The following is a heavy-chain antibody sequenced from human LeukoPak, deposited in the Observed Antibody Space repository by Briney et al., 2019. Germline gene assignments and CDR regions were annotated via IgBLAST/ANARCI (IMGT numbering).Heavy chain of an antibody. CDR1: GGSISSGGYY. J-gene: IGHJ4*02. V-gene: IGHV4-30-2*01. CDR2: IYHSGST. CDR3: ARLIAADPQLDY. Sequence: SETLSLTCTVSGGSISSGGYYWSWIRQPPGKGLEWIGYIYHSGSTYYNPSLRGRVTVSLDRSKNEFYLKLNSVTAADTAVYYCARLIAADPQLDYWGQGTLVTVSS. D-gene: IGHD6-25*01.